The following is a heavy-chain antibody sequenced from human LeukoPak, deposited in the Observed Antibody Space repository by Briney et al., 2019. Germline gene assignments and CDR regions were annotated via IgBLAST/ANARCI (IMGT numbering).Heavy chain of an antibody. V-gene: IGHV1-2*04. CDR2: IIPNTDGT. Sequence: GASVPVSCKASGYTITDYYLHWVRQAPGQGLEWMGWIIPNTDGTNYAQKFQDWVTMSSDTSISTAYMELSSLRSDDTAVYYCARGRPSYAQWHFDLWGRGTLVTVSS. CDR3: ARGRPSYAQWHFDL. D-gene: IGHD2-2*01. CDR1: GYTITDYY. J-gene: IGHJ2*01.